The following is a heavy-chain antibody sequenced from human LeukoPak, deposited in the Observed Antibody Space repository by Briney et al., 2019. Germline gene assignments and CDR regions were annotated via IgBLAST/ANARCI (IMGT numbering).Heavy chain of an antibody. CDR3: ARRAGLTMRDAFDL. CDR1: GLTVSSNY. V-gene: IGHV3-66*02. CDR2: IYSGGSI. J-gene: IGHJ3*01. Sequence: TGGSLRLSCAASGLTVSSNYMNWVRQAPGKGLEWVSIIYSGGSIYYANSVKGRFAISRNISKNTLYLQMNSLRVEDTAVYYCARRAGLTMRDAFDLWGQGTMVTVPS. D-gene: IGHD3/OR15-3a*01.